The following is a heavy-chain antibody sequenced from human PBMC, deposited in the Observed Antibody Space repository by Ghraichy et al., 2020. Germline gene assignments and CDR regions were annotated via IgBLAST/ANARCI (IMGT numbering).Heavy chain of an antibody. CDR1: GFTFSSYA. Sequence: LSLTCAASGFTFSSYAMSWVRQAPGKGLEWVSAISGSGGSTYYADSVKGRFTISRDNSKNTLYLQMNSLRAEDTAVYYCAKDNEYSSSHGLFDYWGQGTLVTVSS. CDR3: AKDNEYSSSHGLFDY. V-gene: IGHV3-23*01. CDR2: ISGSGGST. J-gene: IGHJ4*02. D-gene: IGHD6-6*01.